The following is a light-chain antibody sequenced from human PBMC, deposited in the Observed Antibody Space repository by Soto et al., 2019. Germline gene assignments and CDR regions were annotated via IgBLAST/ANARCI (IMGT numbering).Light chain of an antibody. CDR1: RMLTSNY. J-gene: IGKJ1*01. CDR2: VTS. V-gene: IGKV3-20*01. CDR3: QQYGGSRWT. Sequence: LRQSPGTLSLSPGAEPTFSCWASRMLTSNYFAWYQQRPAQAPRLLIDVTSKRATGIPDRFSGSGSGTDFTLTISRLDPEDFAVYYCQQYGGSRWTFGQGTKVEI.